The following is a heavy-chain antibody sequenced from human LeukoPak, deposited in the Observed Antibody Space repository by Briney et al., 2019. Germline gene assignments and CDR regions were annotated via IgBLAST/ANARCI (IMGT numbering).Heavy chain of an antibody. V-gene: IGHV3-48*03. D-gene: IGHD3-10*02. CDR2: ISSSGSTI. CDR1: GFTFSSYE. Sequence: GGSLRLSCAASGFTFSSYEMNWVRQAPGKGLEWVSYISSSGSTIYYADSVKGRFTISRDNAKSSLYPQMNSLRAEDTAVYYCAELGITMIGGVWGKGTTVTISS. CDR3: AELGITMIGGV. J-gene: IGHJ6*04.